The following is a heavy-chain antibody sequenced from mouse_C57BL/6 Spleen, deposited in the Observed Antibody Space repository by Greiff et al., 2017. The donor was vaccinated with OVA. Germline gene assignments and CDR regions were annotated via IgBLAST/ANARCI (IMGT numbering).Heavy chain of an antibody. CDR3: AREYYGSLDY. J-gene: IGHJ2*01. V-gene: IGHV5-4*01. Sequence: EVNLVESGGGLVKPGGSLKLSCAASGFTFSSYAMSWVRQTPEKRLEWVATISDGGSYTYYPDNVKGRFTISRDNAKNNLYLQMSHLKSEDTAMYYCAREYYGSLDYWGQGTTLTVSS. CDR1: GFTFSSYA. D-gene: IGHD1-1*01. CDR2: ISDGGSYT.